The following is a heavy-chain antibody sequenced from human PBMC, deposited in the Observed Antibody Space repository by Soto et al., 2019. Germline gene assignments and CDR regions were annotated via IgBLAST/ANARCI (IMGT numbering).Heavy chain of an antibody. CDR2: IIPILGIA. Sequence: QVQLVQSGAEVKKPGSSVKVSCKASGGTFSSYTISWVRQAPGQGLEWMGRIIPILGIANYAQKFQGRVTITADKYASTGDMELSSLSSEDTAVYYCAREGRSSGMSWREFDYWGQGTLVTVSS. J-gene: IGHJ4*02. V-gene: IGHV1-69*08. D-gene: IGHD6-25*01. CDR1: GGTFSSYT. CDR3: AREGRSSGMSWREFDY.